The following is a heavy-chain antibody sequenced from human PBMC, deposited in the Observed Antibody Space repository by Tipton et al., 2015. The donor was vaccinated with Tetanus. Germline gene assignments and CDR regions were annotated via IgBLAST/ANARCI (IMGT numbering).Heavy chain of an antibody. CDR2: IYSSGST. D-gene: IGHD1-26*01. J-gene: IGHJ4*02. CDR1: AASIRSHY. V-gene: IGHV4-31*03. Sequence: TLSLTCTVSAASIRSHYWSWIRQRPGKGLEWIGDIYSSGSTYSDPSLKGRVTISVDTSKNQFSLRLNSVTAADTAVYYCARDQARGARGWNYFDYWGLGTLVTVSS. CDR3: ARDQARGARGWNYFDY.